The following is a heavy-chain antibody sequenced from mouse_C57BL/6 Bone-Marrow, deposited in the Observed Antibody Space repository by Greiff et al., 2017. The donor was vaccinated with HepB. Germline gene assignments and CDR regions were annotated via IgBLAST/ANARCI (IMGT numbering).Heavy chain of an antibody. V-gene: IGHV1-59*01. J-gene: IGHJ4*01. CDR1: GYTFTSYW. CDR2: IDPSDSYT. CDR3: ANEYYAMDY. Sequence: VQLQQPGAELVRPGTSVKLSCKASGYTFTSYWMHWVKQRPGQGLEWIGVIDPSDSYTNYNQKFKGKATLTVDTSSSTAYMQLSSLTSEDSAVYYCANEYYAMDYWGQGTSVTVSS.